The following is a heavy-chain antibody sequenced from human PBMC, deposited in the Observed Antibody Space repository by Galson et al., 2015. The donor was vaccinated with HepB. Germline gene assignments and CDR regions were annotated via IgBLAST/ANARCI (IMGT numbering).Heavy chain of an antibody. CDR3: ARGHSSTADNNIDY. CDR1: GGSFSGYY. J-gene: IGHJ4*02. D-gene: IGHD6-13*01. V-gene: IGHV4-34*01. Sequence: SETLSLTCAVYGGSFSGYYWSWIRQPPGKGLEWIGEINHSGSTNYNPSLKSRVTISVDTSKNQSSLKLSSVTAADTAVYYCARGHSSTADNNIDYWGQGTLVTVSS. CDR2: INHSGST.